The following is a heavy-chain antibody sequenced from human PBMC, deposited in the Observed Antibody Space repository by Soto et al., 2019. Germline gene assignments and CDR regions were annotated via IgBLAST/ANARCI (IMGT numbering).Heavy chain of an antibody. J-gene: IGHJ6*02. V-gene: IGHV4-30-4*01. CDR3: ARDGSRGYSYGYSYYYYYGMDV. Sequence: SETLSLTCTVSGGSISSGDYYWSWIRQPPGKGLEWIGYIYYSGSTYYNPSLKSRVTISVDTSKNQFSLKLSTVTAADTAVYYCARDGSRGYSYGYSYYYYYGMDVWGQGTTVTVSS. D-gene: IGHD5-18*01. CDR1: GGSISSGDYY. CDR2: IYYSGST.